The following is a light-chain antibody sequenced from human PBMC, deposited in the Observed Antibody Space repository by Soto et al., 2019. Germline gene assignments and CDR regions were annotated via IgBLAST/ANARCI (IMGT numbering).Light chain of an antibody. V-gene: IGLV3-1*01. CDR2: QDS. J-gene: IGLJ1*01. CDR3: QAWDSSTYV. CDR1: KLVDKY. Sequence: SYELTQPPSVSESPGQTASITCSGDKLVDKYSCWYQQKPGQSPVLVIYQDSKRPSGIPERFSGSNSGNTATLTISGTQAMDEADYYCQAWDSSTYVFGTGTKVTVL.